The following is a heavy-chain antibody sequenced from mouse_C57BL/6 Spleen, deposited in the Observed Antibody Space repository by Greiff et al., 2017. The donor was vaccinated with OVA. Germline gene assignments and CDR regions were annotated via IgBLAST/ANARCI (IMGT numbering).Heavy chain of an antibody. Sequence: QVQLQQSGAELVMPGASVKLSCKASGYTFTSYWMHWVKQRPGQGLEWLGEIDPSDSYTNYNQKFKGKSTLTVDKSSSTAYMHLSSLTSEDSAVYYCARRLRRGDLDYWGQGTTLTVYS. CDR3: ARRLRRGDLDY. D-gene: IGHD2-2*01. J-gene: IGHJ2*01. CDR2: IDPSDSYT. CDR1: GYTFTSYW. V-gene: IGHV1-69*01.